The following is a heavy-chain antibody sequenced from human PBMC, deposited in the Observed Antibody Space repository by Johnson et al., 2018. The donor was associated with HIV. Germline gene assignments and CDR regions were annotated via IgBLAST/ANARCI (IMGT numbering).Heavy chain of an antibody. J-gene: IGHJ3*02. CDR1: GFTFSSYD. CDR2: INSDGSST. Sequence: VQLVESGGGLVQPGGSLRLSCAASGFTFSSYDMHWVRQATGKGLEWVSRINSDGSSTSYADSVKGRFTISRDNSKNSLYLQMNSLRAEDTALYYCAKALRTGTPNDAFDIWGQGTMVTVSS. D-gene: IGHD3-10*01. V-gene: IGHV3-74*02. CDR3: AKALRTGTPNDAFDI.